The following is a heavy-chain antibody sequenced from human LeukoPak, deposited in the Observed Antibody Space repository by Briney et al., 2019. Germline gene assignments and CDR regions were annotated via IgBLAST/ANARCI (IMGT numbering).Heavy chain of an antibody. D-gene: IGHD2-15*01. Sequence: GASGKVSCKASGYTFTGYYMHWVRQAPGQGLEWMGWINPNSGGTNYAQKFQGRVTMTRDTSISTAYMELSRLRSDDTAVYYCARGGQDIVVEDAFDIWGQGTMVTVSS. J-gene: IGHJ3*02. V-gene: IGHV1-2*02. CDR2: INPNSGGT. CDR3: ARGGQDIVVEDAFDI. CDR1: GYTFTGYY.